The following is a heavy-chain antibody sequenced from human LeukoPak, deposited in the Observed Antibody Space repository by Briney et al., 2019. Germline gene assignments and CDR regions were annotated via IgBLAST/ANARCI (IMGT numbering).Heavy chain of an antibody. D-gene: IGHD3-22*01. J-gene: IGHJ4*02. Sequence: PGGSLRLSCAASGFTFSNYAMSWVRQAPGKGLEWVANIKQDGSEKYYVDSVKGRFTISRDNAKNSLYLQMNSLRAEDTAVYYCARVPVLVTYYYDSSGYYFDYWGQGTLVTVSS. CDR2: IKQDGSEK. CDR3: ARVPVLVTYYYDSSGYYFDY. CDR1: GFTFSNYA. V-gene: IGHV3-7*01.